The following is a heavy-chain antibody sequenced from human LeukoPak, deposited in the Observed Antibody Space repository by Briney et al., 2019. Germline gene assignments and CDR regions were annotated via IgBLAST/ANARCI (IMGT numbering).Heavy chain of an antibody. J-gene: IGHJ5*02. Sequence: PGGSLRLSCAASGFTFNNYPMSWVRQAPGKGLEWVSVISGSGGSTFYAGSVKGRFTISRDNSKNTLYLQMNSLRAEDTAVYYCARGRREQLVENWFDPWGQGTLVTVSS. D-gene: IGHD6-13*01. CDR2: ISGSGGST. V-gene: IGHV3-23*01. CDR1: GFTFNNYP. CDR3: ARGRREQLVENWFDP.